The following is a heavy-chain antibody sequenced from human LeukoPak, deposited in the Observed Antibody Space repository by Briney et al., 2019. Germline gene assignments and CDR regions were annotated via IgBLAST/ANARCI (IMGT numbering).Heavy chain of an antibody. CDR1: GYSISSGYY. Sequence: PSETLSLTCGVSGYSISSGYYWSWIRQPPGKGLEWIGYIYHSGSTNYNPSLKSRVTILIDTSKNQFSLKLSSLTAADTAVYYCARGRLGELSLFDSWGRGTLVTVSS. CDR3: ARGRLGELSLFDS. CDR2: IYHSGST. V-gene: IGHV4-61*01. D-gene: IGHD3-16*02. J-gene: IGHJ4*02.